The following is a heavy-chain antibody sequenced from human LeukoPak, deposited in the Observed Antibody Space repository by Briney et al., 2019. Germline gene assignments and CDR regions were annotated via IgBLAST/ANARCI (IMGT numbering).Heavy chain of an antibody. J-gene: IGHJ4*02. CDR1: GFTLSSYA. D-gene: IGHD3-22*01. Sequence: GGSLRLSCAASGFTLSSYAMSWVRQAPGKGLEWVSAISGSGGSTYYADSVKGRFTISRDNSKNTLYLQMNSLRAEDTAVYYCAKDPQYCYDSSGRLYFDYWGQGTLVTVSS. CDR3: AKDPQYCYDSSGRLYFDY. V-gene: IGHV3-23*01. CDR2: ISGSGGST.